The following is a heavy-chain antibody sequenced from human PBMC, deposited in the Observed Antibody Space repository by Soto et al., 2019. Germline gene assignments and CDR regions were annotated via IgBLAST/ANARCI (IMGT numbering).Heavy chain of an antibody. V-gene: IGHV1-18*01. CDR1: GYTFTSYG. Sequence: GASVKVSCKASGYTFTSYGISWVRQAPGQGLEWMGWISTYNGNTNYAQKLKGRVTMTTDTSTSTAYMKLRSLRSDDTAVYYCARDLSGYGDYLDCLDPWGQGTLVTVSS. CDR2: ISTYNGNT. D-gene: IGHD4-17*01. J-gene: IGHJ5*02. CDR3: ARDLSGYGDYLDCLDP.